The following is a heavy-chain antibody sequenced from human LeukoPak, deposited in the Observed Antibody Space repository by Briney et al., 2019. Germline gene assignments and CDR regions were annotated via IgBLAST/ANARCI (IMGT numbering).Heavy chain of an antibody. CDR2: ISSSSSTI. V-gene: IGHV3-48*03. J-gene: IGHJ4*02. D-gene: IGHD3-10*01. CDR1: GFTFSNYE. Sequence: GGSLRLSCAASGFTFSNYEMNWVRQAPGKGLEWVSYISSSSSTIYYADSVKGRFTISRDNSKNTLYLQMNSLRAEDTAVYYCARDWTSTPNGSGSLDYWGQGTLVTVSS. CDR3: ARDWTSTPNGSGSLDY.